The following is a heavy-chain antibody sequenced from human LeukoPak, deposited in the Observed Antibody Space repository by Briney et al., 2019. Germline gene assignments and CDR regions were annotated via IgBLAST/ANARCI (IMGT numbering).Heavy chain of an antibody. CDR2: INYGGYT. CDR1: GGSISSSSYY. D-gene: IGHD6-6*01. J-gene: IGHJ4*02. Sequence: SETLSLTCTVSGGSISSSSYYWSWIRQPPGKGLEWIGEINYGGYTNYNPSVKSRVTISVDTSKNQFSLKLSSVTAADTAVYYCARHSGSARPYRDWGQGTLVTVSS. CDR3: ARHSGSARPYRD. V-gene: IGHV4-39*01.